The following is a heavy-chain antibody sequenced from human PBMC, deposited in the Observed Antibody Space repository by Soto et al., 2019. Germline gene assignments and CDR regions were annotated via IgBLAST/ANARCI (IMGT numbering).Heavy chain of an antibody. J-gene: IGHJ6*02. CDR3: AATYGDYGYCYYYGMDV. CDR2: IVVGSGNT. Sequence: QMQLVQSGPEVKKPGTSVKVSCKASGFTFTSSAVQWVRQARGQRLEWIGWIVVGSGNTNYAQKFQERVTITRDMSTSTAYMELSSLRSEDTAVYYCAATYGDYGYCYYYGMDVWGQGTTVTVSS. CDR1: GFTFTSSA. V-gene: IGHV1-58*01. D-gene: IGHD4-17*01.